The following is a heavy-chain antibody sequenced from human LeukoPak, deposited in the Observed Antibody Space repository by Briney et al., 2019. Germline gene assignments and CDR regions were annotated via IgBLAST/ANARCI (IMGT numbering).Heavy chain of an antibody. CDR3: ARVDGFGELLEYYMDV. J-gene: IGHJ6*03. Sequence: SETLSLTCIVLGGSISSYYWSWIRQPPGKGLEWIGYIYYSGSTSYNPSLKSRVTISVDTSKNQFSLKLRSVTAADTAVYYCARVDGFGELLEYYMDVWGKGTTVTVSS. D-gene: IGHD3-10*01. CDR1: GGSISSYY. CDR2: IYYSGST. V-gene: IGHV4-59*01.